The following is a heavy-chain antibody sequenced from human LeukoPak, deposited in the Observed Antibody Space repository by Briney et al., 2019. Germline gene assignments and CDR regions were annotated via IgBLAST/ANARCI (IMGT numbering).Heavy chain of an antibody. CDR3: ARGLVAGTPPDLDY. CDR1: GFTFDDYG. Sequence: PGGSLRLSCAASGFTFDDYGMSWVRHAPGKGLEWVSGINWNGGSIGYADSVKGRFTISRDNAKNSLYLQMNSLRAEDTALYYCARGLVAGTPPDLDYWGQGTLVTVSS. D-gene: IGHD6-19*01. CDR2: INWNGGSI. V-gene: IGHV3-20*04. J-gene: IGHJ4*02.